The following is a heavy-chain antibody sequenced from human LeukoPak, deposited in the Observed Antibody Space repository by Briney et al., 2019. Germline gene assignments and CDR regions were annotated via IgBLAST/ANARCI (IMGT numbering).Heavy chain of an antibody. CDR1: GYSFSNYG. Sequence: ASVKVSCKASGYSFSNYGLNWVRQVPGQGLEWMGRINAGNGYTQYSQKFQDRVTFTRDTYSTTAYMELSSLRYDDTAVYYCARDRDIISIAVVGAMTLWGQGTLVTVSS. V-gene: IGHV1-18*01. D-gene: IGHD2-21*01. CDR3: ARDRDIISIAVVGAMTL. CDR2: INAGNGYT. J-gene: IGHJ4*02.